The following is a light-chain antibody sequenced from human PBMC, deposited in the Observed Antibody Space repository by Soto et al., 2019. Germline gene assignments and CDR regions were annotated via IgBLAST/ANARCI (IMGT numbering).Light chain of an antibody. J-gene: IGKJ2*01. CDR1: QSISTW. CDR2: DAS. V-gene: IGKV1-5*01. CDR3: QQDKTYTT. Sequence: DIQMTQSPSTLSASVGDRVTITCRASQSISTWLVWYQQKPGKAPKVLIYDASSLQSGVPSRFSGHGSGTDFTLTISSLQPDDSAIYYCQQDKTYTTFGQGTKLEIK.